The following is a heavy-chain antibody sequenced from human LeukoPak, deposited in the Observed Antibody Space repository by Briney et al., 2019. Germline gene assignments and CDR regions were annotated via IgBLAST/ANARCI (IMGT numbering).Heavy chain of an antibody. D-gene: IGHD6-6*01. Sequence: SETLSLTCAVYGGSFSGYYWSWIRQPPGKGLEWIGEINHSGSTNYNPSLKSRVTISVDTSKNQYSLKLSSVTAADTAVYYCARRARKHGGMDVWGQGTTVTVSS. CDR2: INHSGST. CDR1: GGSFSGYY. CDR3: ARRARKHGGMDV. J-gene: IGHJ6*02. V-gene: IGHV4-34*01.